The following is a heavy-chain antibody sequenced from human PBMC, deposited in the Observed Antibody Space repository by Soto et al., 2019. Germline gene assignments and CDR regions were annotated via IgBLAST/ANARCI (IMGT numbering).Heavy chain of an antibody. D-gene: IGHD3-22*01. Sequence: SETLSLTCTVSGGSISSYYWSWIRQPPGKGLEWIGYIYYSGSTNYNPSLKSRVTISVDTSKNQFSLKLSSVTAADTAVYYCARVVGYYDRSGYYYTQYYFDYWGQGTLVTVS. V-gene: IGHV4-59*01. CDR1: GGSISSYY. CDR3: ARVVGYYDRSGYYYTQYYFDY. CDR2: IYYSGST. J-gene: IGHJ4*02.